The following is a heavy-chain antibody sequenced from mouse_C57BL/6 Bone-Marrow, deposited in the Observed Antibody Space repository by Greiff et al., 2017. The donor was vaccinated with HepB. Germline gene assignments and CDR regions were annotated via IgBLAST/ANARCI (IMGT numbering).Heavy chain of an antibody. V-gene: IGHV10-3*01. D-gene: IGHD2-2*01. CDR3: VREGTMVKLYYAMDY. CDR2: IRSKSSNYAT. CDR1: GFTFNTYA. J-gene: IGHJ4*01. Sequence: EVMLVESGGGLVQPKGSLKLSCAASGFTFNTYAMHWVRQAPGKGLEWVARIRSKSSNYATYYADSVKDRFTISRDDSQSMLYLQMNNLKTEDTAMYYCVREGTMVKLYYAMDYWGQGTSVTVSS.